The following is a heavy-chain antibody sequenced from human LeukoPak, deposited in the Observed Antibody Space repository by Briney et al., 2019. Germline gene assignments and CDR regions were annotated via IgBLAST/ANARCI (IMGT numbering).Heavy chain of an antibody. CDR2: ITSSGSAI. CDR3: AKEGRSTTPGY. CDR1: GFSFSTST. V-gene: IGHV3-21*06. J-gene: IGHJ4*02. Sequence: GVSLRLSCAASGFSFSTSTMDWVRQAPGKGLEWVSSITSSGSAIYYTDSVRGRFTISRDNTKNSLYLQMNSLRAEDTAVYFCAKEGRSTTPGYWGQGTLVTVSS. D-gene: IGHD6-13*01.